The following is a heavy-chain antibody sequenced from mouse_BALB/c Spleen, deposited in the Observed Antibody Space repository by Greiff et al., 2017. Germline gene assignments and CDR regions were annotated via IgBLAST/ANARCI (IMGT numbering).Heavy chain of an antibody. J-gene: IGHJ4*01. D-gene: IGHD2-12*01. CDR2: ISSGSSTI. Sequence: EVQLVESGGGLVQPGGSRKLSCAASGFTFSSFGMHWVRQAPEKGLEWVAYISSGSSTIYYADTVKGRFTISRDNPKNTLFLQMTSLRSEDTAMYYCARGTTGYAMDYWGQGTSVTVSS. CDR3: ARGTTGYAMDY. CDR1: GFTFSSFG. V-gene: IGHV5-17*02.